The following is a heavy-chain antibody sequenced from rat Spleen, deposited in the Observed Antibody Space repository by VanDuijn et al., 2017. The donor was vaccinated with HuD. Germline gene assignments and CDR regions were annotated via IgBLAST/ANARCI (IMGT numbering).Heavy chain of an antibody. CDR3: VREELGVRD. J-gene: IGHJ2*01. V-gene: IGHV4-2*01. D-gene: IGHD4-3*01. CDR2: INKDSSTI. CDR1: GFSFNDHW. Sequence: EVQLVESGGGLVQPGRSMKLSCAASGFSFNDHWMGWVRQAPGKGLEWIGEINKDSSTIKYTPSLKDKCTISRDNAQNTLYLQMEKLGSEDTAIYYCVREELGVRDWGQGVMVTVSS.